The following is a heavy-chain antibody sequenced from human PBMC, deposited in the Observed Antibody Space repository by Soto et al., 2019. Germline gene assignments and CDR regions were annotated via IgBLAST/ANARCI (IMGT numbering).Heavy chain of an antibody. CDR2: ISGSGGST. V-gene: IGHV3-23*01. D-gene: IGHD3-3*01. CDR1: GFTFSSYA. CDR3: ARDFRKYDFWSGYYDY. J-gene: IGHJ4*02. Sequence: GGSMRLSCAASGFTFSSYAMSWVRQAPGKGLEWVSAISGSGGSTYYADSVKGRFTISRDNAKNSLYLQMNSLRAEDTAVYYCARDFRKYDFWSGYYDYWGQGTMGTVSA.